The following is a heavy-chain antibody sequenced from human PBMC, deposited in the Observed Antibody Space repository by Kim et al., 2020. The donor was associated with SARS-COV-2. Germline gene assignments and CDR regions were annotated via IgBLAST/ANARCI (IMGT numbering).Heavy chain of an antibody. CDR1: GGSISSSSYY. Sequence: SETLYLTCTVSGGSISSSSYYWGWIRQPPGKGLEWIGSIYYSGSTYYNPSLKSRVTISVDTSKNQFSLKLSSVTAADTAVYYCARQPSDYSPYYYYYGMDVWGQGTTVTVSS. D-gene: IGHD3-16*01. CDR3: ARQPSDYSPYYYYYGMDV. J-gene: IGHJ6*02. CDR2: IYYSGST. V-gene: IGHV4-39*01.